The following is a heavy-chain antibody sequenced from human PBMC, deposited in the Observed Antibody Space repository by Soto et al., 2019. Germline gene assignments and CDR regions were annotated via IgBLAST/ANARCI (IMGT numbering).Heavy chain of an antibody. CDR2: IAVNADTI. V-gene: IGHV3-23*01. D-gene: IGHD2-21*02. CDR1: GFTFSSYA. CDR3: ARVGRSDSWDMWFDS. J-gene: IGHJ5*01. Sequence: EVPLLESGGGLVQPGGSLRLSCAVSGFTFSSYAMTWLRQTPGKGLEWVSSIAVNADTIHYADSVKGRFTISRDNSKSTLFLQMNSLRAEDTAVYHCARVGRSDSWDMWFDSWGQGTRVTVSS.